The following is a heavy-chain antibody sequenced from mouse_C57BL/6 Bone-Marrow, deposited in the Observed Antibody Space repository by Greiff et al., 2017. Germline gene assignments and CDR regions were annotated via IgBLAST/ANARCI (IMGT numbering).Heavy chain of an antibody. CDR2: INYDGSST. D-gene: IGHD1-1*01. V-gene: IGHV5-16*01. J-gene: IGHJ2*01. Sequence: EVKLMESEGGLVQPGSSMKLSCTASGFTFSDYYMAWVRQVPEKGLEWVANINYDGSSTYYLDSLKSRFIISRDNATNILYLQMSSLKSEDTATYYCARESTVVALDYWGQGTTLTVSS. CDR3: ARESTVVALDY. CDR1: GFTFSDYY.